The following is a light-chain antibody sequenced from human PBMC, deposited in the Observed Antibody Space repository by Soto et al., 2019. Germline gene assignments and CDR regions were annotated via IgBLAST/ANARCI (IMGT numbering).Light chain of an antibody. V-gene: IGLV7-46*01. CDR3: LHSYSGAYV. CDR1: TGAVTSSHY. CDR2: DTN. Sequence: QAVVTQEPSLTVSPGGTVTLTCGSSTGAVTSSHYPYWFQQKPGQAPRRLIYDTNNKHSWAPARFSGSLLGGKAALTLSGAQPEDEAEYHCLHSYSGAYVFGTGTKLTVL. J-gene: IGLJ1*01.